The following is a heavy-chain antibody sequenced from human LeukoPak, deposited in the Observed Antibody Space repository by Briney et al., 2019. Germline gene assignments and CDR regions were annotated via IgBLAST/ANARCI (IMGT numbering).Heavy chain of an antibody. CDR1: GGTFSSYA. CDR3: AEGAYSSSWLGQSLYYYGMDV. J-gene: IGHJ6*02. D-gene: IGHD6-13*01. Sequence: SVKVSCKASGGTFSSYAISWVRQAPGQGPEWMGGIIPIFGTANYAQKFQGRVTITADESTSTAYMELSSLRSEDTAVYYCAEGAYSSSWLGQSLYYYGMDVWGQGTTVTVSS. CDR2: IIPIFGTA. V-gene: IGHV1-69*13.